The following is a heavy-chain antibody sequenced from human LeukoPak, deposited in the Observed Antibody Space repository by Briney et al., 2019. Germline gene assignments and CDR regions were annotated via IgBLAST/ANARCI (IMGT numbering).Heavy chain of an antibody. Sequence: GESLKISCKGSGYSFTSYWIGWVRQMPGKGLEWMGIIYPGDSDTRYSSSFQGQVTISADKSISTAYLQWSSLKASDTAMYYCARTAMGDCSGGSCYSDNALDIWGQGTMVTVSS. CDR2: IYPGDSDT. J-gene: IGHJ3*02. D-gene: IGHD2-15*01. CDR3: ARTAMGDCSGGSCYSDNALDI. CDR1: GYSFTSYW. V-gene: IGHV5-51*01.